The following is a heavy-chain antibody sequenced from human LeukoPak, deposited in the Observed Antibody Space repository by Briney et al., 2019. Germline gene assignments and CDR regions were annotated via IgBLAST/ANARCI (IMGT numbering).Heavy chain of an antibody. CDR1: GFTFSNYA. CDR2: IHGTDGRT. V-gene: IGHV3-23*01. D-gene: IGHD4-17*01. CDR3: AKTTVTNPDYYYYYMDV. J-gene: IGHJ6*03. Sequence: GGSLRLSCAASGFTFSNYAMSWVRQAPGKGLEWVSAIHGTDGRTWYPDSVKGRCTISRDNSRNTLYLQLNSLRAEDTAVYYCAKTTVTNPDYYYYYMDVWGKGTTVTVSS.